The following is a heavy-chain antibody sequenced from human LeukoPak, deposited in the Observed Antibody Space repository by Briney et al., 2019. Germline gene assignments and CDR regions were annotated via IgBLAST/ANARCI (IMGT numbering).Heavy chain of an antibody. D-gene: IGHD3-10*01. J-gene: IGHJ5*02. Sequence: SGMSLRLSCVASGVTFSSYGIHWVRQAPGKGLEWVAVIWHDGTNKDYADFVKGRFTISRDNSKDTVYLQMNSLRAEDTAVYYCARGSGSYFNVVDPWGQGTLVTVSS. CDR3: ARGSGSYFNVVDP. CDR1: GVTFSSYG. V-gene: IGHV3-33*03. CDR2: IWHDGTNK.